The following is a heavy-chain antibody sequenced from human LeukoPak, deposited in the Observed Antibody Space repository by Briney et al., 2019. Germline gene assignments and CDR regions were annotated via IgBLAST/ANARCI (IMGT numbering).Heavy chain of an antibody. J-gene: IGHJ4*02. Sequence: ASVKVSCKASGYTFTSYAMHWVRQAPGQRLEWMGWINAGNGNTKYSQKFQGRVTITRDTSASTAYTELSSLRSEDTAVYYCARDQYSRGWYIFDYWGQGTLVTVSS. CDR3: ARDQYSRGWYIFDY. CDR2: INAGNGNT. V-gene: IGHV1-3*01. CDR1: GYTFTSYA. D-gene: IGHD6-19*01.